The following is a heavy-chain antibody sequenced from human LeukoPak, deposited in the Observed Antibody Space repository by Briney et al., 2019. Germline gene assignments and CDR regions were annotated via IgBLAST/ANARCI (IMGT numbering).Heavy chain of an antibody. CDR3: ARVVGIAAAGYYFDY. CDR2: ISSSSSYT. V-gene: IGHV3-11*05. D-gene: IGHD6-13*01. J-gene: IGHJ4*02. Sequence: PGGSLRLSCAASGFTFSDYYMSWIRQAPGKGLEWVSYISSSSSYTNYADSVKGRFTISRDNAKNSLYLQMNSLRAEDTAVYYCARVVGIAAAGYYFDYWGQGTPVTVSS. CDR1: GFTFSDYY.